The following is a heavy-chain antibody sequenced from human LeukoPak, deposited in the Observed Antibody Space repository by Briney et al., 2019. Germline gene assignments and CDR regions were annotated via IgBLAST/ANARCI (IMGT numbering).Heavy chain of an antibody. J-gene: IGHJ4*02. CDR2: ISSSSSYI. CDR1: GFTFSGYS. V-gene: IGHV3-21*01. Sequence: GGSLRLSCAASGFTFSGYSMNWVRRAPGKGLEWVSSISSSSSYIYYADSVKGRFTISRDDAKNSLYLQMNSLRAEDTAVYYCARVFSGDYWGQGTLVTVSS. D-gene: IGHD7-27*01. CDR3: ARVFSGDY.